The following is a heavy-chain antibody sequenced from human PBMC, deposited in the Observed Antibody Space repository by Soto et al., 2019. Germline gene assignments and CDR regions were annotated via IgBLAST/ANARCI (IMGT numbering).Heavy chain of an antibody. Sequence: SETLSLTCAVYGGSFSGYYWSWIRQPPGKGLEWIGEINHSGSTNYNPSLKSRVTISVDTSKNQFSLKLSSVTAADTAVYYCASTHCSGGSCYSNWFDPWGQGTLVTVSS. J-gene: IGHJ5*02. CDR1: GGSFSGYY. V-gene: IGHV4-34*01. CDR2: INHSGST. D-gene: IGHD2-15*01. CDR3: ASTHCSGGSCYSNWFDP.